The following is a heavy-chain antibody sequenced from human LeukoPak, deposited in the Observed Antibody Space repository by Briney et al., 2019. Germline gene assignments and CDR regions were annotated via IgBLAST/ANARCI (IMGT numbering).Heavy chain of an antibody. Sequence: KSSQTLSLTCTLSGDSIINGDYYWSWIRQPPGKDLEWIGQTHYSGSTNYKASLKSRVTISVDTSKNQFSLKLSSVTAADTAVYYCARARYCSGGSCYYNRPYNTKEYFQHWGQGTLVTVSS. CDR1: GDSIINGDYY. D-gene: IGHD2-15*01. V-gene: IGHV4-30-4*08. CDR2: THYSGST. J-gene: IGHJ1*01. CDR3: ARARYCSGGSCYYNRPYNTKEYFQH.